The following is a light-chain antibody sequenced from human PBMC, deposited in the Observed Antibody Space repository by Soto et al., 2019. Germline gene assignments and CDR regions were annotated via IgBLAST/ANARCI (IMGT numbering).Light chain of an antibody. J-gene: IGKJ2*01. V-gene: IGKV1-39*01. Sequence: DIQMTQSPSSLSASVGDRVIITCRASQTISSYLNWYQQKPGKAPKLLIYAASSLQSGVPSRFSGSGSGTDFTLTISSLQPEDFASYYCQQSYNTPYTFGQGTKLEIK. CDR2: AAS. CDR3: QQSYNTPYT. CDR1: QTISSY.